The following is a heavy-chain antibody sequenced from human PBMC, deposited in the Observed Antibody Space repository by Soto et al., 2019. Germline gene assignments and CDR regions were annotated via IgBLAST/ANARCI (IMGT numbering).Heavy chain of an antibody. CDR3: ASGGSLAPEY. CDR2: IGSSGRTI. CDR1: GFNFSDYY. Sequence: QVPLVESGGGLVKPGESLRLSCAASGFNFSDYYMTWIRQAPGKGLEWVSSIGSSGRTIYYADSVKGRFTISRDNAKKSVILQMSSLSVEDTAVYYCASGGSLAPEYWGQGTLVTVSS. D-gene: IGHD3-16*01. J-gene: IGHJ4*02. V-gene: IGHV3-11*01.